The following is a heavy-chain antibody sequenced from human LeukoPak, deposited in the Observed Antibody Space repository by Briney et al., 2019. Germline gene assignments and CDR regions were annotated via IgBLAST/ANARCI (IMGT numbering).Heavy chain of an antibody. CDR3: AALGDSIY. V-gene: IGHV3-13*01. CDR2: IGHAGDT. J-gene: IGHJ4*02. D-gene: IGHD1-26*01. CDR1: GFALSSYD. Sequence: GGSLRLSCAASGFALSSYDMLWVRQVSGKGLEWVSAIGHAGDTYYADSVKGRFTISREGAKNYFFLQMNSLRAGGTAVYFCAALGDSIYWGQGTLVTVSS.